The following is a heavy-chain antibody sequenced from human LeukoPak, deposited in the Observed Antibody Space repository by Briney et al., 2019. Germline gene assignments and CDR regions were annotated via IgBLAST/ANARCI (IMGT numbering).Heavy chain of an antibody. CDR1: ECTLSSYD. V-gene: IGHV3-13*03. CDR3: ARLGDRQVLGN. J-gene: IGHJ4*02. D-gene: IGHD6-6*01. CDR2: IGAAGDT. Sequence: GGSLRLSCAACECTLSSYDMPWVRQATGEGLEWASVIGAAGDTYCPGSVKGQFTISRDNAKNSLYLQMNNLRAEDTAVYYCARLGDRQVLGNWGQGTLVTVSS.